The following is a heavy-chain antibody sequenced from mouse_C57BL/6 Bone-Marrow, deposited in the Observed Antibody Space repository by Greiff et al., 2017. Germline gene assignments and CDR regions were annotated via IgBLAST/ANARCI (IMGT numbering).Heavy chain of an antibody. D-gene: IGHD1-1*01. CDR1: GFSLTSYG. V-gene: IGHV2-5*01. Sequence: VQRVESGPGLVQPSQSLSITCTVSGFSLTSYGVHWVRQSPGKGLEWLGVIWRGGSTDYNAAFMSRLSITKDNSKSQVFFKMNSLQADDTAIYYCAKKTVVAYWYFDVWGTGTTVTVSS. CDR3: AKKTVVAYWYFDV. CDR2: IWRGGST. J-gene: IGHJ1*03.